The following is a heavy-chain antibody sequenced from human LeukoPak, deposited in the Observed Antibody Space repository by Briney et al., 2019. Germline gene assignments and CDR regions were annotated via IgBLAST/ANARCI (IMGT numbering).Heavy chain of an antibody. J-gene: IGHJ2*01. CDR3: ARDRYDFWSGYPASYFDL. D-gene: IGHD3-3*01. CDR1: GFTFSSYE. V-gene: IGHV3-48*03. Sequence: GGSLRLSCAASGFTFSSYEMNWVRQAPGKGLEWVSYISSSGSTIYYADSVKGRFTISRDNAKNSLYLQMNSLRAEDTAVYYCARDRYDFWSGYPASYFDLWGRGTLVTVSS. CDR2: ISSSGSTI.